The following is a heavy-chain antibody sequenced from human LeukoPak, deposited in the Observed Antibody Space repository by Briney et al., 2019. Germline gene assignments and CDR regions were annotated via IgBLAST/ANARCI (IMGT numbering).Heavy chain of an antibody. CDR2: ISYDGSNK. Sequence: GGSLRLSCAASGFTFSSYGMHWVRQAPGKGLEWVAVISYDGSNKYYADSVKGRFAISRDNSKNTLYLQMNSLRAEDTAVYYCAKDEYSSSSDYWGQGTLVTVSS. J-gene: IGHJ4*02. CDR3: AKDEYSSSSDY. V-gene: IGHV3-30*18. D-gene: IGHD6-6*01. CDR1: GFTFSSYG.